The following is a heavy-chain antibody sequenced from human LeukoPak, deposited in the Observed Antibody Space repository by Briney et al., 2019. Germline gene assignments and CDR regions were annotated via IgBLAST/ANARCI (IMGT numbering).Heavy chain of an antibody. CDR1: GFSLSTSGMC. Sequence: SGPALAKPTQTLTLTCTFSGFSLSTSGMCVSWIRQPPGKALEWLARIDWDDDKYYSTSLKTRLTISKDTSKNQVVLTMTNMDPVDTATYYCARILVDYYDSSGYYPDYWGQGTLVTVSS. CDR2: IDWDDDK. D-gene: IGHD3-22*01. CDR3: ARILVDYYDSSGYYPDY. V-gene: IGHV2-70*11. J-gene: IGHJ4*02.